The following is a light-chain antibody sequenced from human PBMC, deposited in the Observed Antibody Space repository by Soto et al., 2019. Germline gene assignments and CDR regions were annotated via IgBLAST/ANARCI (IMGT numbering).Light chain of an antibody. J-gene: IGLJ1*01. CDR1: SSDVGGYNY. CDR3: SSYTSSSTYV. Sequence: QSVLTQPASVSGSPGQSITISCTGTSSDVGGYNYVSWYQQHPGKAPKLMIYEVSHRPSGVSNRFSGSKSGNTASLTISGLQAEDEADYYCSSYTSSSTYVFGTGTKVNVL. CDR2: EVS. V-gene: IGLV2-14*01.